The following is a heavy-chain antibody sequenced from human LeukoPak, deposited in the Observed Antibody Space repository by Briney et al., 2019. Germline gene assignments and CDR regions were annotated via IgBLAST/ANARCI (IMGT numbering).Heavy chain of an antibody. Sequence: GGSLRLSCEASGFTFSLYSMNWVRQAPGRGLEWVSSTSSSGRDIYYADSVKGRFTISRDNAKNSLSLQMTNLRVEDAAVYYCARSKPGAESSGYSLFHYYYHAMDVWGQGTTVIVSS. V-gene: IGHV3-21*01. CDR2: TSSSGRDI. J-gene: IGHJ6*02. CDR1: GFTFSLYS. CDR3: ARSKPGAESSGYSLFHYYYHAMDV. D-gene: IGHD3-22*01.